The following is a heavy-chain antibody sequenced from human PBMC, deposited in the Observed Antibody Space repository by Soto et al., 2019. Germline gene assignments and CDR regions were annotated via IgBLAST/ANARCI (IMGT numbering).Heavy chain of an antibody. V-gene: IGHV3-15*01. CDR2: IKNNDDGGTA. D-gene: IGHD3-16*01. CDR1: GFTFTNAW. Sequence: EVQLVESGGGLVKSGGSLRLSCAASGFTFTNAWMHWVRQAPGKGPEWVGRIKNNDDGGTADYVAPVRGRFTISRDDSRKKLYLQMTSLKIEDTAVYYCATGYFDYRWGSLHWGQGTLVSVSS. J-gene: IGHJ4*02. CDR3: ATGYFDYRWGSLH.